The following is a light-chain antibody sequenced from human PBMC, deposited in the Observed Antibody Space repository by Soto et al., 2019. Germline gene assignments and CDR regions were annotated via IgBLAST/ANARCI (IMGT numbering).Light chain of an antibody. J-gene: IGKJ1*01. CDR2: GAS. V-gene: IGKV1-9*01. CDR1: HGINNF. Sequence: EIQLTYFPSFLSASVGERVTITCRASHGINNFLAWYQQKPGKAPKLLIYGASTMQSGVPSRFSGRGSGTEFTLTISSLQPEDFATYYCQQLSSYPRTFGQGTKVDIK. CDR3: QQLSSYPRT.